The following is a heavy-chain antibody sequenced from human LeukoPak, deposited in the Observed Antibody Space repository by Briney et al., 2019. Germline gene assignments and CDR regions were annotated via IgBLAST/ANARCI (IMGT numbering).Heavy chain of an antibody. J-gene: IGHJ4*02. CDR2: ISSSGSTI. CDR3: ARDGGGYCSGGSCPGSGY. V-gene: IGHV3-11*01. CDR1: GFTFSDYY. D-gene: IGHD2-15*01. Sequence: TGGSLRLSCAASGFTFSDYYMSWIRQAPGKGPERVSYISSSGSTIYYADSVKGRFTISRDNAKNSLYLQMNSLRAEDTAVYYCARDGGGYCSGGSCPGSGYWGQGTLVTVSS.